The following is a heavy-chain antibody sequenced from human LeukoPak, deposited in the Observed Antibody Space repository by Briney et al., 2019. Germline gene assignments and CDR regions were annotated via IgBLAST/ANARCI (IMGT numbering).Heavy chain of an antibody. CDR2: IYYSGST. Sequence: SETLSLTCTVSGGSISSYYWSWVRQPPGKCLEWIGYIYYSGSTYYNPSLKSRVTVSVDTSKNQFSLRLSSVTAADTAVYYCSTVGGLIVYYFEYWGQGTLVTVSS. D-gene: IGHD3-16*02. V-gene: IGHV4-30-4*01. CDR1: GGSISSYY. CDR3: STVGGLIVYYFEY. J-gene: IGHJ4*02.